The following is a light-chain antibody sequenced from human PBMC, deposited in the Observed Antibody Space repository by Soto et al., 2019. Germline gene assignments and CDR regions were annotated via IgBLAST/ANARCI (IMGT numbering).Light chain of an antibody. CDR2: WAS. Sequence: VLTQSPSSLAVSLGERATVNCRSSQSVLDNSTNKSYLAWYQKKPGHPPKLLVHWASVREAGVPDRFSGGGSGTDFTLTISSLQPEDFAVYYCLQHNSYPVTFGQGTKVEIK. CDR1: QSVLDNSTNKSY. J-gene: IGKJ1*01. V-gene: IGKV4-1*01. CDR3: LQHNSYPVT.